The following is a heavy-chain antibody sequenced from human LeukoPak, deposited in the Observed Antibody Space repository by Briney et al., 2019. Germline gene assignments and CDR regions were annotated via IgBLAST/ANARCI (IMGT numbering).Heavy chain of an antibody. V-gene: IGHV3-23*01. J-gene: IGHJ3*02. CDR1: EFTFSDYA. D-gene: IGHD2-15*01. Sequence: GGSLRLSCAASEFTFSDYAMNWVRQAPGKGLEWISTINYSGDTTYYADSVKGRFTISRDNAKNTLYLQVNSLRVEDTAIYYCAKSKSWGYGHGTFDIWGLGTLVTVSS. CDR3: AKSKSWGYGHGTFDI. CDR2: INYSGDTT.